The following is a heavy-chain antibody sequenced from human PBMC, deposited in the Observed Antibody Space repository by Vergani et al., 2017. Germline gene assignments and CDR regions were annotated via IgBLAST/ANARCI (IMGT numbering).Heavy chain of an antibody. CDR1: GFTFSSYG. J-gene: IGHJ4*02. CDR2: IWYDGSNK. D-gene: IGHD4-23*01. Sequence: QLQLVESGGGVVQPGRSLRLSCAASGFTFSSYGMHWVRQAPGNGLEWVAVIWYDGSNKYYADSVKGRFTISRDNSKNTLYLQMNSLRAEDTAVYYCARESYGGNSWPYCFDYWGQGTLVTVSS. V-gene: IGHV3-33*01. CDR3: ARESYGGNSWPYCFDY.